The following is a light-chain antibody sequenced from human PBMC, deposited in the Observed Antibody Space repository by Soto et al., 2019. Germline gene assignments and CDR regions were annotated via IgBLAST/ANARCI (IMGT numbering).Light chain of an antibody. V-gene: IGLV2-23*01. CDR2: EGS. CDR3: CSYAGNTTYVV. Sequence: QSALTQPASVSGSPGQSITISCTGTSSDVGSYNLVSWYQQHPGKAPKFMIYEGSKRPSGVSNRFSGSKSGNTASLTISGLQAEDEADYYCCSYAGNTTYVVFGGGTKVTVL. J-gene: IGLJ2*01. CDR1: SSDVGSYNL.